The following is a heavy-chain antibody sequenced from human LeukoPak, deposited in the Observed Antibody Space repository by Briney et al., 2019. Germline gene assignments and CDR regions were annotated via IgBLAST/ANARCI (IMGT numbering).Heavy chain of an antibody. Sequence: PGRSLRLSYAASGFTFSSYAMHWVRQAPGKGLEWVAVISYDGSNKYYADSVKGRFTISRDNSKNTLYLQMNSLRAEDTAVYYCARARVEMATIIDYWGQGTLVTVSS. CDR1: GFTFSSYA. V-gene: IGHV3-30-3*01. D-gene: IGHD5-12*01. CDR3: ARARVEMATIIDY. CDR2: ISYDGSNK. J-gene: IGHJ4*02.